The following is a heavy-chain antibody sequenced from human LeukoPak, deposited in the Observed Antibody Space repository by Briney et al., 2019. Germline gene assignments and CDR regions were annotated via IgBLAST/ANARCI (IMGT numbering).Heavy chain of an antibody. CDR3: AKDQSQKDIVVVPAATDL. CDR1: GFTFSSYG. V-gene: IGHV3-30*02. Sequence: GGSLRLSCAASGFTFSSYGMHWVRQAPGKGLEWVAFIRYDGSNKYYADSVKGRFTISRDNSKNTLYLQMNSLRAEDTAVYYCAKDQSQKDIVVVPAATDLWGRGTLVTVSS. CDR2: IRYDGSNK. D-gene: IGHD2-2*01. J-gene: IGHJ2*01.